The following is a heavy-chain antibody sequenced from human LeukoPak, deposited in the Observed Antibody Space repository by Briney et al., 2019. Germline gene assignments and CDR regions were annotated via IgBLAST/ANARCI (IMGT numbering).Heavy chain of an antibody. CDR1: GGSFSGYY. Sequence: SETLSLTCAVYGGSFSGYYWSWIRQPPGKGLEWIGEVNHSGSTNYNPSLKSRVTISVDTSKNQFSLRLNSVTAADTAMYYCAREYYSDWFDPWGQGTLVTVSS. J-gene: IGHJ5*02. D-gene: IGHD2/OR15-2a*01. V-gene: IGHV4-34*01. CDR2: VNHSGST. CDR3: AREYYSDWFDP.